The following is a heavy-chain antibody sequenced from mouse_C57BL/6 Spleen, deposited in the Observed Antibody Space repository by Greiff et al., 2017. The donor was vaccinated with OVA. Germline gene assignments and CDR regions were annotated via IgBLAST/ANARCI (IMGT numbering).Heavy chain of an antibody. V-gene: IGHV1-69*01. J-gene: IGHJ4*01. CDR1: GYTFTSYW. CDR3: ARKPITTVYAMDY. Sequence: VQLQQPGAELVMPGASVKLSCKASGYTFTSYWMHWVKQRPGQGLEWIGEIDPSDSYTNYNQKFKGKSTLTVDKSSSTAYMQLSSLTSEDSAVYYCARKPITTVYAMDYWGQGTSVTVSS. D-gene: IGHD1-1*01. CDR2: IDPSDSYT.